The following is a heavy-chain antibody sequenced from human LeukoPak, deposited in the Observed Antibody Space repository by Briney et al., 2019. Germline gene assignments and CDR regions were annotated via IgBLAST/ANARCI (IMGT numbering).Heavy chain of an antibody. V-gene: IGHV4-61*01. CDR2: IYYSSGST. Sequence: SETLSLTCTVSGASVSSGSYYWTWIRQPPGKGLEWIGYIYYSSGSTNYNPSLKSRVTISVDTSTNQFSLRLSSVTAADTALYYCASPSGYCGGNTCYTYFDYWGQGTLVTVSS. CDR1: GASVSSGSYY. D-gene: IGHD2-15*01. CDR3: ASPSGYCGGNTCYTYFDY. J-gene: IGHJ4*02.